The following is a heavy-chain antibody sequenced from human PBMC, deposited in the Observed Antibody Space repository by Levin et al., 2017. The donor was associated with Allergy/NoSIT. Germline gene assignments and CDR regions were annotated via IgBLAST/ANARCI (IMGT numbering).Heavy chain of an antibody. CDR1: GFTFSNYA. V-gene: IGHV3-30-3*01. J-gene: IGHJ3*02. CDR2: ISYDGGNK. Sequence: GESLKISCAASGFTFSNYAMHWVRQAPGKGLEWVALISYDGGNKYYADSVKGRFTISRDNSKNTLYLQMNSLRAEDTAVYYCARAKMGPDVFDIWGQGTMVTVSS. D-gene: IGHD2-8*01. CDR3: ARAKMGPDVFDI.